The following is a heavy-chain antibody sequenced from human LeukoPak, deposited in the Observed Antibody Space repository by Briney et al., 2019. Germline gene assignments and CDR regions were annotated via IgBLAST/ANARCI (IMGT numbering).Heavy chain of an antibody. CDR2: ISGSGGST. Sequence: TGGSLRLSCAASGFSFSSYTMSWVRQAPGKGLEWVSAISGSGGSTYYADSVKGRFTISRDNSKNTLYLQMNSLRAEDTAVYYCAKSEYQLSFPRPDYWGQGTLVTVSS. D-gene: IGHD2-2*01. CDR1: GFSFSSYT. V-gene: IGHV3-23*01. CDR3: AKSEYQLSFPRPDY. J-gene: IGHJ4*02.